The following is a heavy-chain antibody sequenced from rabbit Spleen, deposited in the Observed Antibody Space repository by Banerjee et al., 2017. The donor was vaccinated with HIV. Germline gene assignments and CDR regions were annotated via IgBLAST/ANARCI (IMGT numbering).Heavy chain of an antibody. J-gene: IGHJ6*01. D-gene: IGHD8-1*01. V-gene: IGHV1S45*01. CDR1: GFSFSSTYW. CDR2: IYIGSVGSGGT. CDR3: ARDTGSSFSSYGMDL. Sequence: QEQLEESGGDLVKPEGSLTLTCTASGFSFSSTYWICWVRQAPGKGLEWIACIYIGSVGSGGTYYASWAKGRFTISKTSSTTVTLQMTSLTVADTATYFCARDTGSSFSSYGMDLWGQGTLVTVS.